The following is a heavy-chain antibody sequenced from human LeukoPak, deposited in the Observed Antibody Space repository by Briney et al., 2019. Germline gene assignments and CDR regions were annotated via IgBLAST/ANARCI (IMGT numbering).Heavy chain of an antibody. D-gene: IGHD1-26*01. Sequence: GGSLRLSCEASGFTFNTYAMTWVRQAPGKGLEWVSSISGSGDSTYYADSVKGRFTISRDNSKNTLYLQMNTLRAEDTAVYYCAKLLSGSYYTDYFDYWGQGTLVTVSS. CDR2: ISGSGDST. V-gene: IGHV3-23*01. CDR3: AKLLSGSYYTDYFDY. J-gene: IGHJ4*02. CDR1: GFTFNTYA.